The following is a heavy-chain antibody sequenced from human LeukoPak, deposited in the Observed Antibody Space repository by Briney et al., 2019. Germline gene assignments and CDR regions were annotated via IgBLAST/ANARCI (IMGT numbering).Heavy chain of an antibody. CDR1: GFTFSSYS. D-gene: IGHD3-3*01. CDR3: ANEINPLGYAFWSGYDY. Sequence: GGSLRLSCAASGFTFSSYSMHWVRQAPGKGLEWVAVIWYDGSNKYYADSVKGRFTISRDNSKNTLYLQMNSLRAEYTAVDYCANEINPLGYAFWSGYDYWGQGTLVTVSS. V-gene: IGHV3-33*06. J-gene: IGHJ4*02. CDR2: IWYDGSNK.